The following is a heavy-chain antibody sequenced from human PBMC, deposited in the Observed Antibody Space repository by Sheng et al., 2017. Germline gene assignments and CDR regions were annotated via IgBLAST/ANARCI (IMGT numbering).Heavy chain of an antibody. CDR2: IWYDGSNK. V-gene: IGHV3-33*01. Sequence: QVQLVESGGGVVQPGRSLRLSCAASGFTFSSYGMHWVRQAPGKGLEWVAVIWYDGSNKYYADSVKGRFTISRDNSKNTLYLQMNSLRAEDTAVYYCARQHAEWELTPFGYWGQGTLVTVSS. CDR1: GFTFSSYG. D-gene: IGHD1-26*01. J-gene: IGHJ4*02. CDR3: ARQHAEWELTPFGY.